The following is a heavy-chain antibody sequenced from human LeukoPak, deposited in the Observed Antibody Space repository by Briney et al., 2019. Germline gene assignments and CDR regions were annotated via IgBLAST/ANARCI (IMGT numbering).Heavy chain of an antibody. CDR2: MNPNSGNT. J-gene: IGHJ4*02. CDR3: ARGFGDPRLWSGHDY. Sequence: ASVKVSCKAAGYTFTSYDINWVRQATGQGLEWMGWMNPNSGNTGYAQKFQGRVTMTRNTSISTAYMELSSLRSEDTAVYYCARGFGDPRLWSGHDYWGQGTLVTVSS. CDR1: GYTFTSYD. V-gene: IGHV1-8*01. D-gene: IGHD3-3*01.